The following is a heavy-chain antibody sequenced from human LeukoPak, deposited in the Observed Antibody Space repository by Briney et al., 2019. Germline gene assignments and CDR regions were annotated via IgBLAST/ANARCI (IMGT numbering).Heavy chain of an antibody. J-gene: IGHJ4*02. CDR3: ARQKPVPAAMRLDY. D-gene: IGHD2-2*01. V-gene: IGHV4-39*01. CDR2: IYYSGST. Sequence: SETLSLTCTVSGVSISSSNSYWGWIRQPPGKGLEWIGSIYYSGSTNYNPSLKSRVTISVDTSKNQFSLKLSSVTAADTAVYYCARQKPVPAAMRLDYWGQGTLVTVSS. CDR1: GVSISSSNSY.